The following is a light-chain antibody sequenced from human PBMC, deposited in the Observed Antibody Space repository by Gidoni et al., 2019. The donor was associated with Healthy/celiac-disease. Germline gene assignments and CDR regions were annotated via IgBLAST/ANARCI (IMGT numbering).Light chain of an antibody. CDR3: QQYYSTPKT. V-gene: IGKV4-1*01. Sequence: DIVMTQSPDSLAVSLGERATINCKSSQSVLYSSNNKNYLAWYQQKPGQPPKLLIDWASTREAGVPDRFSGCGSGTDFTLTSSSLQAEDVAVYYCQQYYSTPKTFGQGTKVEIK. CDR2: WAS. CDR1: QSVLYSSNNKNY. J-gene: IGKJ1*01.